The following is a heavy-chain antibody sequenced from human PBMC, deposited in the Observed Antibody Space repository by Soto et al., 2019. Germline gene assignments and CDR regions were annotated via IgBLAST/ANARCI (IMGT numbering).Heavy chain of an antibody. Sequence: EVQLVESGGGLVQPGESLRLSCVISGPAFSNWIAWVRQAPGKGPEWLANTNQDGSGRYHVASVKGRFTISRDNAKNSVYLQMNSLRAEDTAIYFCARESSGRSIDIWGQGTMVSVSS. CDR3: ARESSGRSIDI. D-gene: IGHD3-10*01. V-gene: IGHV3-7*03. CDR1: GPAFSNW. J-gene: IGHJ3*02. CDR2: TNQDGSGR.